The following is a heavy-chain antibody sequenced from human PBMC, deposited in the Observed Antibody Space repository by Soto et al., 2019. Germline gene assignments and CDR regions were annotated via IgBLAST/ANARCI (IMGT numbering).Heavy chain of an antibody. CDR2: IIPIFATA. CDR1: GGTFSSYA. D-gene: IGHD6-6*01. V-gene: IGHV1-69*13. CDR3: ARVSKYSSSGPFFDY. Sequence: GASVKVSCKASGGTFSSYAISWVRQAPGQGLEWMGGIIPIFATANYAQKFQGRVTITADESTSTAYMELSSLRSEDTAVYYCARVSKYSSSGPFFDYWGQGTLVTVSS. J-gene: IGHJ4*02.